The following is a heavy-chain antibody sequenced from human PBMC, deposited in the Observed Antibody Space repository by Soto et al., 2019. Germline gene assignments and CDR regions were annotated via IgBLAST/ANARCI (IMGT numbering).Heavy chain of an antibody. CDR1: GFTFTSHA. V-gene: IGHV3-23*01. CDR3: ASLSSGSYPFYFDY. Sequence: EVQLLESGGGLVQPGGSLRLSCAASGFTFTSHAMTWVRQAPGKGLEWVSSISGSGGATNYADSVKGRFTISRDNSENTLYLQMNSLRAGDTAIYYCASLSSGSYPFYFDYWGQGTLVTVSS. CDR2: ISGSGGAT. D-gene: IGHD3-10*02. J-gene: IGHJ4*02.